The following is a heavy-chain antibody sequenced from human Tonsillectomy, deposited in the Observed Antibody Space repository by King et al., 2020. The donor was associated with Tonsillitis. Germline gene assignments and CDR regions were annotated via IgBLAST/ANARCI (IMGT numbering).Heavy chain of an antibody. Sequence: QLQESGPGLVKPSETLSLTCTVSGGSISSSSYYWGWIRQPPGKGLEWIGSIYYSGSTYYNPSLKSRVTISVDTSKNQFSLKLSSVTAADTAVYYCARHGQRFLEAFFDYWGQGTLVTVSS. CDR2: IYYSGST. D-gene: IGHD3-3*01. V-gene: IGHV4-39*01. J-gene: IGHJ4*02. CDR3: ARHGQRFLEAFFDY. CDR1: GGSISSSSYY.